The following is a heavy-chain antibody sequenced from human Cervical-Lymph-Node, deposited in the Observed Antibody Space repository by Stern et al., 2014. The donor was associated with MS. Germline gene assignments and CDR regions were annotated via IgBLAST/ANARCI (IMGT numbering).Heavy chain of an antibody. J-gene: IGHJ3*02. CDR1: GGSISSGNYY. V-gene: IGHV4-61*02. D-gene: IGHD3-9*01. CDR2: IYRGGST. Sequence: QVQLQESGPGLVKPSQTLSLTCTVSGGSISSGNYYWSWIRPPAGEGLEWIGRIYRGGSTPYNPSLKSRVPMSADPSTNPFPLRLNSVTAADTAVYYCARGNYDVLTDNGGHGFDIWGQGTMVTVSS. CDR3: ARGNYDVLTDNGGHGFDI.